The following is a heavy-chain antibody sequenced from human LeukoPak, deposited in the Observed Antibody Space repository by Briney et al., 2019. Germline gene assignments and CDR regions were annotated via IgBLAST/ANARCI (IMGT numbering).Heavy chain of an antibody. D-gene: IGHD6-13*01. CDR1: GSTFSDYS. Sequence: KPGGSLRLSCEASGSTFSDYSMNWVRQAPGKGLEWVSSISSGSSYIYYADSVKGRFTISRDNAKNSLYLQMNSLRAEDTAVYYCARGPSRVKGISGLWGQGTLVTVSS. V-gene: IGHV3-21*01. J-gene: IGHJ4*02. CDR2: ISSGSSYI. CDR3: ARGPSRVKGISGL.